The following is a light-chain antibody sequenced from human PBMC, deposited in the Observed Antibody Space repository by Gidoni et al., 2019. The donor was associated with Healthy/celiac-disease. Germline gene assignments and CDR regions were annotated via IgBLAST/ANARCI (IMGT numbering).Light chain of an antibody. CDR1: QGISSY. CDR2: AAS. J-gene: IGKJ4*01. Sequence: AIRMTQSPSSFSASTGDRVTITCRASQGISSYLAWYQQTPGKAPKLLIYAASTLQSGVPSRFSGSGSGTDFTLTISYLQSEDFATYYCQQYYSYPRDLTFGGGTKVEIK. V-gene: IGKV1-8*01. CDR3: QQYYSYPRDLT.